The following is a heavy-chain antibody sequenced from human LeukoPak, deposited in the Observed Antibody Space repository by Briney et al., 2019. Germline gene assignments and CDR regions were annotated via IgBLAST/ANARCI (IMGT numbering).Heavy chain of an antibody. J-gene: IGHJ6*02. D-gene: IGHD4-17*01. CDR1: GFTFSSYG. V-gene: IGHV3-48*01. CDR3: ATSYGEPYYYYGMDV. CDR2: ISSSSSTI. Sequence: GGSLRLSCAASGFTFSSYGMNWVRQAPGKGLEWVSYISSSSSTIYYADSVKGRFTISRDNAKNSLYLQMNSLRAEDTAVYYCATSYGEPYYYYGMDVWGQGTTVTVSS.